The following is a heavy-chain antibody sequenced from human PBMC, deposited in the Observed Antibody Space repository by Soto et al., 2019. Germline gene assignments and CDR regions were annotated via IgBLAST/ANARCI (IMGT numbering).Heavy chain of an antibody. V-gene: IGHV1-3*01. Sequence: ASVKVSCKASGHTFTSYGIHWVRQAPGQRLEWTGWINAGNGNTKYSEKFQGRVTITRDTSASTAYLELSSLRSEDTAVYYCARDPNDSSAYYHHYYYGMDVWGQGTTVTVSS. CDR2: INAGNGNT. J-gene: IGHJ6*02. D-gene: IGHD3-22*01. CDR1: GHTFTSYG. CDR3: ARDPNDSSAYYHHYYYGMDV.